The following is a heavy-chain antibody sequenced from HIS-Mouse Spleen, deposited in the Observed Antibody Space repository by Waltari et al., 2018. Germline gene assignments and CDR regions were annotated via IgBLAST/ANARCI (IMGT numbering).Heavy chain of an antibody. CDR3: ARRHIVVVTAIRSAFDI. V-gene: IGHV4-34*01. CDR2: INHRGST. Sequence: QVQLQQWGAGLLKPSETLSLTCAVYGGSFSGYYWSWIRQPPGKGLEWIGEINHRGSTNYNPSLKSRVTISVDTSKNQFSLKLSSVTAADTAVYYCARRHIVVVTAIRSAFDIWGQGTMVTVSS. CDR1: GGSFSGYY. J-gene: IGHJ3*02. D-gene: IGHD2-21*02.